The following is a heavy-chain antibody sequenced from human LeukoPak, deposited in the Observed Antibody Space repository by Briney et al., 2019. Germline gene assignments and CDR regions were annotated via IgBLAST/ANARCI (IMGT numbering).Heavy chain of an antibody. Sequence: GGSLRLSCAASGFTFSSYGKSWVRQAPGKGLEWVSFITTSGATTSYADSVKGRFTISIDSPRNTLYMQMNSLRDEDTALYYCAIMHGYYDGSGYWVQWGQGTLVTVSS. CDR3: AIMHGYYDGSGYWVQ. D-gene: IGHD3-22*01. CDR1: GFTFSSYG. CDR2: ITTSGATT. J-gene: IGHJ4*02. V-gene: IGHV3-23*01.